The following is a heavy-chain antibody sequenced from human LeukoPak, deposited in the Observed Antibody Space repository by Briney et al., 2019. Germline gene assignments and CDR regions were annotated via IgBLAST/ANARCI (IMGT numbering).Heavy chain of an antibody. J-gene: IGHJ5*02. V-gene: IGHV1-3*01. Sequence: GASVKVSCKASGYTFTSYAVHWVRQAPGQRLEWMGWINAGNGNTKYSQKFQGRVTITRDTSASTAYMELSSLRSEDTAVYCCARAVPVITSSTNHNWFDPWGQGTLVTVSS. CDR1: GYTFTSYA. CDR2: INAGNGNT. CDR3: ARAVPVITSSTNHNWFDP. D-gene: IGHD3-22*01.